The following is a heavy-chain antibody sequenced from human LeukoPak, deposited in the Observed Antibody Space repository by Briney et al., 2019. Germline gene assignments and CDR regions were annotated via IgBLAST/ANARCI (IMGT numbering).Heavy chain of an antibody. Sequence: GGSLRLSCAASGFTFSSYSMNWVRQAPGKGLEWVSSISSSSSYIYYADSVKGRFTISRDNAKNSLYLQMNSLRAEDTAVYYCASTRVKGYYMDVWGKGTTVTVSS. V-gene: IGHV3-21*01. CDR1: GFTFSSYS. CDR3: ASTRVKGYYMDV. J-gene: IGHJ6*03. D-gene: IGHD2-21*01. CDR2: ISSSSSYI.